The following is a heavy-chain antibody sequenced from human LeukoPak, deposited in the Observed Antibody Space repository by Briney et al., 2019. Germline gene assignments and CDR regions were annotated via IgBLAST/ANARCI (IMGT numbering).Heavy chain of an antibody. CDR1: GFTVSRNY. Sequence: GGSLRLSCAASGFTVSRNYMSWVRQAPGEGLEWVAFIRYDGSNSYYIDSVKGRFTISRDNSKNTLYLQMNSLRAEDTAVYYCAKDQWIEQMLGSHCDYWGQGTLVTVSS. D-gene: IGHD5-12*01. CDR2: IRYDGSNS. CDR3: AKDQWIEQMLGSHCDY. J-gene: IGHJ4*02. V-gene: IGHV3-30*02.